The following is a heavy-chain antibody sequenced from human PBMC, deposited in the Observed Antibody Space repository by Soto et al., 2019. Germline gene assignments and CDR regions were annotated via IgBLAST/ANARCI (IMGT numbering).Heavy chain of an antibody. D-gene: IGHD6-6*01. V-gene: IGHV4-59*01. J-gene: IGHJ6*02. CDR2: IYYSGST. CDR3: ARAEGQLVPYYYYGMDV. Sequence: SETLSLTCTVSGGSISSYYWSWIRQPPGKGQEWIGYIYYSGSTNYNPSLKSRVTISVDASKNQFSLKLSSVTAADTAVYYCARAEGQLVPYYYYGMDVWGQGTTVTVSS. CDR1: GGSISSYY.